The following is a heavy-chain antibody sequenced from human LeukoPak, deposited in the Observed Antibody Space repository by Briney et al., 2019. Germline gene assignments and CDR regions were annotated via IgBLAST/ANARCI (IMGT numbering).Heavy chain of an antibody. Sequence: ASVKVSCKXSGYTFTGYYMHWVRQAPGQRLERMGRINPNSGATNYAQKFQGRVTMTRDTSISTAYLELTWLTSDDTAVYYCASGADYDSSGYFYPYWGQGTLVTVSS. V-gene: IGHV1-2*06. CDR1: GYTFTGYY. CDR3: ASGADYDSSGYFYPY. D-gene: IGHD3-22*01. CDR2: INPNSGAT. J-gene: IGHJ4*02.